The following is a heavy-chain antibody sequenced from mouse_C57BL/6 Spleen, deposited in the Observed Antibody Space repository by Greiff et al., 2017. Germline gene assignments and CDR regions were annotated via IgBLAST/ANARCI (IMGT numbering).Heavy chain of an antibody. CDR1: GFTFSSYT. Sequence: EVKLVESGGGLVKPGGSLKLSCAASGFTFSSYTMSWVRQTPEKRLEWVAIISGGGGNTYYPDSVKGRFTLTRDNAKNTLYLQMSSLRSEDTAVYYCARAYYYGSSPWFAYWGQGTLVTVSA. CDR3: ARAYYYGSSPWFAY. D-gene: IGHD1-1*01. CDR2: ISGGGGNT. V-gene: IGHV5-9*04. J-gene: IGHJ3*01.